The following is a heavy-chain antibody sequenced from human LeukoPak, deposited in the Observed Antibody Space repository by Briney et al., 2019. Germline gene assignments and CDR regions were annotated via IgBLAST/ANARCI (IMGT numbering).Heavy chain of an antibody. Sequence: GRSLRLSCAASGFTFSSYAMHWVRQAPGKGLEWVAAISYDGSNKYYADSVKGRFTISRDNSKNTLYLQMNSLRAEDTAVYYCARAKYDFWSGYYTGIGSYWGQGTLVTVSS. D-gene: IGHD3-3*01. CDR3: ARAKYDFWSGYYTGIGSY. J-gene: IGHJ4*02. V-gene: IGHV3-30-3*01. CDR2: ISYDGSNK. CDR1: GFTFSSYA.